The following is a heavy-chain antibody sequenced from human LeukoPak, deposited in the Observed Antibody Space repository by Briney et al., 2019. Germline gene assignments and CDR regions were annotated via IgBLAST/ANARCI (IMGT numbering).Heavy chain of an antibody. J-gene: IGHJ5*02. CDR3: ARRSYDFWSGYYTEWFDP. CDR1: GYSISSGYY. D-gene: IGHD3-3*01. Sequence: PSENLSLTCAVSGYSISSGYYWGWIRQPPGKGLEWIGSIYHSGSTYYNPSLKSRVTISVDTSKNQFSLKLSSVTAADTAVYYCARRSYDFWSGYYTEWFDPWGQGTLVTVSS. V-gene: IGHV4-38-2*01. CDR2: IYHSGST.